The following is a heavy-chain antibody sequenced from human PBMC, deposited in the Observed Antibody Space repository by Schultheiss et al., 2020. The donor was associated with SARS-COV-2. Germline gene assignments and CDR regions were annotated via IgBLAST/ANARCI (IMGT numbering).Heavy chain of an antibody. CDR3: ARGDYTYGRFDY. Sequence: GSLRLSCTVSGGSISSYYWSWIRQPPGKGLEWIGYIYYSGSTNYNPSLKSRVTISVDTSKNQFSLKLTSVTAADTAIYYCARGDYTYGRFDYWGQGTLVTVSS. CDR2: IYYSGST. D-gene: IGHD5-18*01. J-gene: IGHJ4*02. CDR1: GGSISSYY. V-gene: IGHV4-59*01.